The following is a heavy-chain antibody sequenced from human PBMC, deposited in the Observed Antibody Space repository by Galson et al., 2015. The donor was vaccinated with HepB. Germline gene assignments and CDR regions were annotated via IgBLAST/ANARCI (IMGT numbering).Heavy chain of an antibody. CDR2: ISGSGGST. J-gene: IGHJ5*02. CDR3: AKGLLVVPAAMDYYNWFDP. V-gene: IGHV3-23*01. Sequence: SMRLSCAPSGFTLSSNAMRLVRQAPGKGLEWVSAISGSGGSTYYADSVKGRFTISRDNSKNTLYLQMNSLSAEDTAVYYCAKGLLVVPAAMDYYNWFDPWGQGTLVTVSS. D-gene: IGHD2-2*01. CDR1: GFTLSSNA.